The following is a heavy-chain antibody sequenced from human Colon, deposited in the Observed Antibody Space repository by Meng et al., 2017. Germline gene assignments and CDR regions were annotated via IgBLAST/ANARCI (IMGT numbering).Heavy chain of an antibody. CDR1: GAAFTSGGYY. V-gene: IGHV4-31*03. J-gene: IGHJ5*02. Sequence: QVQLQEPGTGLVKPSPTLSLTCTVSGAAFTSGGYYWTWIRQRPGKGLEWIGYIYYTGSSYYNPSLKSRLTISVDRSKSLFSLNLTSVTAADTAVYFCVRDGPGKRLSSWGPGKLVTVSS. CDR2: IYYTGSS. CDR3: VRDGPGKRLSS.